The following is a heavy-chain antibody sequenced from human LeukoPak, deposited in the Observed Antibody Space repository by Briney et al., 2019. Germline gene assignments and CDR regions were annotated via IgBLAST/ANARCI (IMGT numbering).Heavy chain of an antibody. Sequence: SETLSLTCTVSGGSISSGSYYWSWIRQPAGKGLEWIGRIYTSGSTNYNPSLNSRVTMSVDTSKNQFSLRLSSVTAADTAVYYCARAVPYYYDSSGYYPYMVVEYYFDYWGQGTLVTVSS. D-gene: IGHD3-22*01. CDR3: ARAVPYYYDSSGYYPYMVVEYYFDY. CDR1: GGSISSGSYY. V-gene: IGHV4-61*02. J-gene: IGHJ4*02. CDR2: IYTSGST.